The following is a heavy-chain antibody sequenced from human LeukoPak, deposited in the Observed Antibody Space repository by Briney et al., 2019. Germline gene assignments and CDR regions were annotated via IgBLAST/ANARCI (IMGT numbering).Heavy chain of an antibody. V-gene: IGHV4-39*07. D-gene: IGHD4-23*01. CDR1: GGSISSSSYY. CDR2: IYYSGST. CDR3: ARDLSFGSPDGGLDP. J-gene: IGHJ5*02. Sequence: SETLSLTCTVSGGSISSSSYYWGWIRQPPGKGLEWIGSIYYSGSTYYNPSLKSRVTISVDTSKNQFSLKLSSVTAADTAVYYRARDLSFGSPDGGLDPWGQGTLVTVSS.